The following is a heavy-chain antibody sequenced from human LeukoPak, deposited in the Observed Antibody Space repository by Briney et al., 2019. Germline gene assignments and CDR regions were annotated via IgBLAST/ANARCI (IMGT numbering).Heavy chain of an antibody. D-gene: IGHD2-8*01. V-gene: IGHV3-73*01. CDR1: GFTFSGSA. CDR2: IRSKANSYAT. Sequence: GGSLKLSCAASGFTFSGSAMHWVRQASGKGLEWVGRIRSKANSYATAYAASVKGRFTISRDDSKNTAYLQMNSLRAEDTAVYYCARVPYCINSICYTRYYFDYWGQGTLVTVSS. CDR3: ARVPYCINSICYTRYYFDY. J-gene: IGHJ4*02.